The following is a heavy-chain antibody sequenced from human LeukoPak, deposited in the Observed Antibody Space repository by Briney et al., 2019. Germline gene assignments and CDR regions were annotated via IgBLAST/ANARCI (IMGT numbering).Heavy chain of an antibody. J-gene: IGHJ6*02. CDR2: ISGSGGST. CDR1: GFTFSICA. V-gene: IGHV3-23*01. Sequence: PGGSLILSCAASGFTFSICAMTWDRQAPGKGLEWVSTISGSGGSTYYADSVKGRFTISRDNSKNTLYLQMNSLRAEDTAVYYCAKDVGGDVIYGMDVWGQGTTVTVSS. D-gene: IGHD3-16*01. CDR3: AKDVGGDVIYGMDV.